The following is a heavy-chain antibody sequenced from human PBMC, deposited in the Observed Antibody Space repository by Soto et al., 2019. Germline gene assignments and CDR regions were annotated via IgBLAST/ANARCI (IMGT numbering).Heavy chain of an antibody. CDR3: ARGAYLAGVATKYCDY. Sequence: QVQLVQSGAEVKKPGASVKVSCKASGYTFTGHYMHWVRQAPGQGLEWLGRINPNSGGTKYAQRFQGWVAITRDTSISTAYMELKRLTSDDTAVYHCARGAYLAGVATKYCDYWGQGSLVTVSS. CDR2: INPNSGGT. D-gene: IGHD5-12*01. CDR1: GYTFTGHY. V-gene: IGHV1-2*04. J-gene: IGHJ4*02.